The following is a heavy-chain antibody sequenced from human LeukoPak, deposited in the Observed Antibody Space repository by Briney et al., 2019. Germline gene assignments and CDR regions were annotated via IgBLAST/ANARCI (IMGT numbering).Heavy chain of an antibody. CDR1: GFTFSSYG. J-gene: IGHJ4*02. V-gene: IGHV3-30*02. D-gene: IGHD4-17*01. Sequence: GGSLRLSCAASGFTFSSYGMHWVRQAPGKGLEWVAFIRYDGSNKYYADSVKGRFTISRDNAKNTLYLRMSSLRAEDTAVYYCAKDYAQYGDSIDYWGQGTLVTVPS. CDR2: IRYDGSNK. CDR3: AKDYAQYGDSIDY.